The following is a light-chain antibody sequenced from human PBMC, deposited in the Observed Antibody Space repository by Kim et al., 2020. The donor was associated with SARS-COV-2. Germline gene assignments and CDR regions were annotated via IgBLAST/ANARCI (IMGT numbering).Light chain of an antibody. V-gene: IGLV1-40*01. CDR1: GSNIGAGHD. CDR3: QSYDSSLGAWV. CDR2: GNS. Sequence: QSVLTQPPSVSGAPGQRVTISCTGSGSNIGAGHDVNWYQQLLGTAPKLLISGNSNRPSGVPDRFSGSKSGTSASLAITGLQAEDDAHYYCQSYDSSLGAWVFGGGTQLTVL. J-gene: IGLJ3*02.